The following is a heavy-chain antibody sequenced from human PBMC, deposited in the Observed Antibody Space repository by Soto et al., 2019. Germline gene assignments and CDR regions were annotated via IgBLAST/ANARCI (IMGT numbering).Heavy chain of an antibody. CDR2: ISPYSDET. J-gene: IGHJ6*02. CDR3: GRGGYYDSCGARNYHYYGMNV. CDR1: GYTFSSYA. D-gene: IGHD3-22*01. V-gene: IGHV1-18*01. Sequence: QAQLVQSGAEVKKPGASVRVSCKATGYTFSSYAISWVRQAPGQGLEWLGWISPYSDETQYAQKTQRRVFMTIDRSTRTAYLDLRSLRSDHTAVYYCGRGGYYDSCGARNYHYYGMNVWGQGTTVTVSS.